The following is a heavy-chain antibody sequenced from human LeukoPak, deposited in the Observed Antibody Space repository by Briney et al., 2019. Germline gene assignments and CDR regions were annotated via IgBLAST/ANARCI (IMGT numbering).Heavy chain of an antibody. D-gene: IGHD3-16*01. J-gene: IGHJ3*02. CDR3: TRHVPFYDYVWGSFSADAFDI. Sequence: PGGSLRLTCAASGFTFSGSAMHWVRQASGKGLEWVGRIRSKANSYATAYAASAKGRFTISRDDSKNTAYLQMNSLKTEDTAVYYCTRHVPFYDYVWGSFSADAFDIWGQGTMVTVSS. CDR2: IRSKANSYAT. V-gene: IGHV3-73*01. CDR1: GFTFSGSA.